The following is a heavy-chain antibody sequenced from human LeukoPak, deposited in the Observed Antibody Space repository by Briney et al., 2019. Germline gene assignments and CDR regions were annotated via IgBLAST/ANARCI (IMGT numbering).Heavy chain of an antibody. CDR3: AKDNWGDTRSQYGFDS. Sequence: GGSLRLSCAASGFTFDDFAMHWVRQAPGKGLECVSLISGVGGSTYHADSVKGRFTISRDNSKNPLYLQMNSLRVENTALYYTAKDNWGDTRSQYGFDSWGQGTLVTVSS. J-gene: IGHJ4*02. V-gene: IGHV3-43*02. CDR1: GFTFDDFA. CDR2: ISGVGGST. D-gene: IGHD3-16*01.